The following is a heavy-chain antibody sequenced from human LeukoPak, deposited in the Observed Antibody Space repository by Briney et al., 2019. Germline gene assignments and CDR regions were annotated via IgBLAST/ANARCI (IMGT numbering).Heavy chain of an antibody. D-gene: IGHD6-13*01. CDR2: IWYDGSNK. Sequence: PGRSLRLSCAASGFTFSSYGRHWVRQAPGKGLEWVAVIWYDGSNKYYADSVKGRFTISRDNSKNTLYLQMNSLRAEDTAVYYCAKDPHRSSWYRFDYWGQGTLVTVSS. CDR1: GFTFSSYG. J-gene: IGHJ4*02. V-gene: IGHV3-33*06. CDR3: AKDPHRSSWYRFDY.